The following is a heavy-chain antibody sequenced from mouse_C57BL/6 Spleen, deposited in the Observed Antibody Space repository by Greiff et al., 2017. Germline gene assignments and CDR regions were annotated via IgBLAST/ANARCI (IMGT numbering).Heavy chain of an antibody. Sequence: EVQLMESGEGLVKPGGSLKLSCAASGFTFSSYAMSWVRQTPEQRLEWVAYISSGGDYIYYADTVKGRFTISRDNARNTLYLQMQRLRSEDTAIYFCTRESVSRYAWFAYWGQGTLVTVSA. CDR3: TRESVSRYAWFAY. J-gene: IGHJ3*01. CDR1: GFTFSSYA. CDR2: ISSGGDYI. V-gene: IGHV5-9-1*02. D-gene: IGHD2-14*01.